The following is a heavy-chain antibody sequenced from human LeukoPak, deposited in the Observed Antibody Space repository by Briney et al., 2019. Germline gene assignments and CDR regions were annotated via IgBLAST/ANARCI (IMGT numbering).Heavy chain of an antibody. Sequence: GGSLRLSCAASGFTFSSYSMHWVRQAPGKGLEWVSYISSSSSTIYYADSVKGRFTISRDNAKNSLYLQMNSLRAEDTAVYYCATEFLEWLLKGSFDYWGQGTLVTVSS. CDR3: ATEFLEWLLKGSFDY. CDR2: ISSSSSTI. V-gene: IGHV3-48*01. CDR1: GFTFSSYS. J-gene: IGHJ4*02. D-gene: IGHD3-3*01.